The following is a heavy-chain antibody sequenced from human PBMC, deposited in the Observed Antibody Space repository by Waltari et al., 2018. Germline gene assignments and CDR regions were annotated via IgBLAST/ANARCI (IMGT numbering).Heavy chain of an antibody. J-gene: IGHJ4*02. Sequence: EVQLAESGGGLVQPGGSLRLCCAASGFTFHTYAMAWLRQAPGKGLEWVSSISGSGGRTYYSDSSMGRFTISRDNPNNTLYLQMSTLRVDDTDVYYCAKGFWGGYDMWGQGTLVTVSS. CDR2: ISGSGGRT. CDR1: GFTFHTYA. D-gene: IGHD5-12*01. CDR3: AKGFWGGYDM. V-gene: IGHV3-23*04.